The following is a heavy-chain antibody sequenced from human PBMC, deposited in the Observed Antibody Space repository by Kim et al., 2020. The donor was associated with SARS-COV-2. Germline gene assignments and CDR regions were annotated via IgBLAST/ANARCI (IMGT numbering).Heavy chain of an antibody. J-gene: IGHJ2*01. CDR3: ARDRGLAAPRRYFDL. D-gene: IGHD6-6*01. CDR2: IYHSGST. Sequence: SETLSLTCAVSGGSISSSNWRSWVRQPPGKGLEWIGEIYHSGSTNYNPSLKSRVTISVDKSKNQFSLKLSSVTAADTAVYYCARDRGLAAPRRYFDLWGRGTLVTVSS. CDR1: GGSISSSNW. V-gene: IGHV4-4*02.